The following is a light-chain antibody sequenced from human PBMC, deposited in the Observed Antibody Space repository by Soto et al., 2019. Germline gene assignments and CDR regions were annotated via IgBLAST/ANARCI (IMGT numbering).Light chain of an antibody. J-gene: IGKJ1*01. Sequence: DIQMTQSPSTLSAFVGDRVTITCRASQSISSWLAWYQQKPGKAPKLLIYDGSSLESGVPSRFSVSGSGTEFTLTISSLQPDDFATYYCQQYNSYAKTFGEGTKVEIK. CDR3: QQYNSYAKT. CDR1: QSISSW. CDR2: DGS. V-gene: IGKV1-5*01.